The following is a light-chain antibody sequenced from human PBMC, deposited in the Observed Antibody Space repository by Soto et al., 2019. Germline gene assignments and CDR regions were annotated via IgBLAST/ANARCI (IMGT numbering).Light chain of an antibody. CDR3: QQYGRSPLLYT. J-gene: IGKJ2*01. CDR1: QSVTSNY. Sequence: EIVVTQSPGTLSLSPGERATLSCRACQSVTSNYLAWYQQKPGQAPRLLIYGASTRAAGIPDRFSSSGSGTDFTLTITRLEPDDFAVYYCQQYGRSPLLYTFGQGTKVGVK. CDR2: GAS. V-gene: IGKV3-20*01.